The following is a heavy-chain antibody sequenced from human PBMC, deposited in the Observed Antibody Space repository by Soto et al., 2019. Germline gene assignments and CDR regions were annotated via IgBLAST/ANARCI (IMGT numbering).Heavy chain of an antibody. Sequence: SETLSLTCTVSGGSVSSGSYYWSWIRQPPGKGLEWIGYIYYSGSTNYNPSLKSRVTISVDTSKNQFSLKLSSVTAADTAVYYCARTIWFGELAYYFDYWGQGTLVTVSS. V-gene: IGHV4-61*01. CDR1: GGSVSSGSYY. D-gene: IGHD3-10*01. CDR3: ARTIWFGELAYYFDY. CDR2: IYYSGST. J-gene: IGHJ4*02.